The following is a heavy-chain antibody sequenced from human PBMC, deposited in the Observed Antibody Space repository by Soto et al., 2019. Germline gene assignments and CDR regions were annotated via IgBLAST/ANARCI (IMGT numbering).Heavy chain of an antibody. CDR2: IIPIFGTA. V-gene: IGHV1-69*13. CDR3: ARDLTILTMVRGVTYYYYYGMDV. D-gene: IGHD3-10*01. CDR1: GGTFSSYA. J-gene: IGHJ6*02. Sequence: ASVKVSCKASGGTFSSYAISWVRQAPGQGREWMGGIIPIFGTANYAQKFQGRVTITADESTSTAYMELSSLRSEDTAVYYCARDLTILTMVRGVTYYYYYGMDVWGQGXTVTVSS.